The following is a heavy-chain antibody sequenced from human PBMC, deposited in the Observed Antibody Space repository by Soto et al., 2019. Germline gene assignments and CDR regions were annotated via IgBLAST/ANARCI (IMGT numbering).Heavy chain of an antibody. J-gene: IGHJ4*02. CDR2: INAGNGNT. CDR1: GYTFTSYA. D-gene: IGHD6-13*01. CDR3: ASGWWQQLVYFDY. Sequence: ASVKVSCKXSGYTFTSYAMHWVRQAPGQRLEWMGWINAGNGNTKYSQKFQGRVTITRDTSASTAYMELSSLRSEDTAVYYCASGWWQQLVYFDYWGQGTLVTVSS. V-gene: IGHV1-3*01.